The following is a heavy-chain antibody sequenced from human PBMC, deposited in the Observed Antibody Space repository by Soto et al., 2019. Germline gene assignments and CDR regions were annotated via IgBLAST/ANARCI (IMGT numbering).Heavy chain of an antibody. CDR2: IYYSGST. CDR1: GGSISSYY. J-gene: IGHJ4*02. Sequence: SETLSLTCTVSGGSISSYYWSWIRQPPGKGLEWIGYIYYSGSTNYNPSLKSRVTISVDTSKNQFSLKLSSLTAADTAVYYCARVPGTTVVTYYFDYWGQGTLVTVSS. V-gene: IGHV4-59*01. CDR3: ARVPGTTVVTYYFDY. D-gene: IGHD4-17*01.